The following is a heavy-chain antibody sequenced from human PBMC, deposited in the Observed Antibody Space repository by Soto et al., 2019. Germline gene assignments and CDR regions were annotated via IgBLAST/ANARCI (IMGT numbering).Heavy chain of an antibody. J-gene: IGHJ4*02. CDR2: TSGSGGST. CDR1: GFTFTNYA. CDR3: AKNLWFGESVFDS. V-gene: IGHV3-23*01. D-gene: IGHD3-10*01. Sequence: EVQLLESGGRLVQPGGSLRLACEVSGFTFTNYAMSWVRQAPGKGLEWLSRTSGSGGSTSYADSVKGRFTVSRDNSKNTLYLQMDSLRTEDTAVYYCAKNLWFGESVFDSWGQGTLVTVSS.